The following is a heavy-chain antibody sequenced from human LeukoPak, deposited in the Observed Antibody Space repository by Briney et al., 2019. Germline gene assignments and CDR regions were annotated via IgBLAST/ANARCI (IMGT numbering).Heavy chain of an antibody. CDR2: IKHDGSGK. D-gene: IGHD6-13*01. CDR1: GFTFSTYW. CDR3: ARDTLIAAAGSDY. J-gene: IGHJ4*02. V-gene: IGHV3-7*01. Sequence: GGSLRLSCVASGFTFSTYWMSWVRQAPGKGLAGVANIKHDGSGKYNVGSVKGRFTIFRDNAKNSLYLQMNSLRAEDTAVYYCARDTLIAAAGSDYWGQGTLVTVSS.